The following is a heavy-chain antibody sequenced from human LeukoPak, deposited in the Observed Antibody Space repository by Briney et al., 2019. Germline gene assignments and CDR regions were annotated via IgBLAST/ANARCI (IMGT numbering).Heavy chain of an antibody. V-gene: IGHV1-46*01. D-gene: IGHD3-16*01. CDR1: GYSFTSHY. CDR3: ARVRYRLAETYIDY. CDR2: INPSGGST. Sequence: ASVKVSCKASGYSFTSHYMHWVRQAPGQGLEWMGIINPSGGSTNYAQKFQGRVTMTRDMSTSTVYMELSRLRSDDTAVYYCARVRYRLAETYIDYWGQGTLVTVSS. J-gene: IGHJ4*02.